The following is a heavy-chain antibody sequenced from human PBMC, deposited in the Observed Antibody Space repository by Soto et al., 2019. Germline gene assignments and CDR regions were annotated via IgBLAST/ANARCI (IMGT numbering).Heavy chain of an antibody. CDR2: INHSGST. Sequence: PSETLSLTCAVYGGSFSGYYWSWIRQPPGKGLEWIGEINHSGSTNYNPSLKSRVTISVDTSKNQFSLKLSSVTAADTAVYYCARGRYGDYYYYMDVWGKGTTVTVSS. CDR3: ARGRYGDYYYYMDV. CDR1: GGSFSGYY. J-gene: IGHJ6*03. D-gene: IGHD4-17*01. V-gene: IGHV4-34*01.